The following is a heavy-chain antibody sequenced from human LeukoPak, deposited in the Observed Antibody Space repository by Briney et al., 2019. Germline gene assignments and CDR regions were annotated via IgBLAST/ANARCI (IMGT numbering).Heavy chain of an antibody. CDR1: GYTFTSYA. D-gene: IGHD3-22*01. CDR3: ARDHYYDSSGYYYSNSYYFDY. Sequence: ASVKVSCKASGYTFTSYAMHWVRQAPGQRLEWMGWINAGNGNTKYSQEFQGRVTITADESTSTAYMELSSLRSEDTAVYYCARDHYYDSSGYYYSNSYYFDYWGQGTLVTVSS. J-gene: IGHJ4*02. CDR2: INAGNGNT. V-gene: IGHV1-3*03.